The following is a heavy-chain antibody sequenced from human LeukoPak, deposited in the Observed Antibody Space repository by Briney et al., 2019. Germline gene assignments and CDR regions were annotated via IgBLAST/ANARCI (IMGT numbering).Heavy chain of an antibody. CDR2: INPKSGGT. CDR3: ARDLYFDY. CDR1: GYTFTDYY. J-gene: IGHJ4*02. V-gene: IGHV1-2*02. Sequence: ASVKVSCKASGYTFTDYYIHWVRQARVQGLEWMGWINPKSGGTKYAQRCQGRVTMTRDTSISTAYMEMSTLRSDDTAVYYCARDLYFDYWGQGTLVTVSS.